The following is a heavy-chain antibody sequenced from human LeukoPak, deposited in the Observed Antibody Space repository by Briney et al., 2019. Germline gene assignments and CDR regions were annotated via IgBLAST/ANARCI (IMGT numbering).Heavy chain of an antibody. J-gene: IGHJ6*03. CDR1: GYTFTSYG. CDR3: ARACSGGSCYYYYYMDV. Sequence: GASVKVSCKASGYTFTSYGISWVRQAPGQGLEWMGWISAYNGNTNYAQKLQGRVTMTTDTSTSTAYMELRSLRSDETAVYYCARACSGGSCYYYYYMDVWGKGTTVTISS. V-gene: IGHV1-18*01. CDR2: ISAYNGNT. D-gene: IGHD2-15*01.